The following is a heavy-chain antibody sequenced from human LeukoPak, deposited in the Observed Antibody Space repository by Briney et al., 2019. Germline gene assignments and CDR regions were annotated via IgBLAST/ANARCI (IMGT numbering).Heavy chain of an antibody. CDR1: GFTFGDYA. Sequence: GGSLRLSCTASGFTFGDYAMSWFRQAPGKGLEWVGFIRSKAYGGTTEYAASVKGRFTISRDDSKSIAYLQMNSLKTEDTAVYYCTRGGWFGELGDFDYWGPGTLVTVSS. J-gene: IGHJ4*02. CDR2: IRSKAYGGTT. CDR3: TRGGWFGELGDFDY. D-gene: IGHD3-10*01. V-gene: IGHV3-49*03.